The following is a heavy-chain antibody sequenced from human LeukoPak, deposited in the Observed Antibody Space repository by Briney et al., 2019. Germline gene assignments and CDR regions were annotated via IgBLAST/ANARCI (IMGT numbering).Heavy chain of an antibody. CDR1: GYTFTSYG. D-gene: IGHD3-9*01. CDR2: ISAYNGNT. V-gene: IGHV1-18*01. Sequence: GASVTVSCKASGYTFTSYGISWVRQAPGQGLEWMGWISAYNGNTNYAQKLQGRVTMTTDTSTSTAYMELRSLRSDDTAVYYCARDISYYDILTGYYTLGYFDYWGQGTLVTVSS. J-gene: IGHJ4*02. CDR3: ARDISYYDILTGYYTLGYFDY.